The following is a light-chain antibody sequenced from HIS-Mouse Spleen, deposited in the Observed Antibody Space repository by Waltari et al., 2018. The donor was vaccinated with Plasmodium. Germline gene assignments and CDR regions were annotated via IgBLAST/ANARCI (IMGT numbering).Light chain of an antibody. CDR2: DVS. J-gene: IGLJ2*01. V-gene: IGLV2-11*01. CDR3: CSYAGSYTWV. Sequence: QSALTQPRSVSGSPGQSVTISCTGTSSDVGGYNYVSWYQQHPGKAPKLLIYDVSKRPSGVLNRFSGSKSGHTASLTISGLQAEDEADYYCCSYAGSYTWVFGGGTKLTVL. CDR1: SSDVGGYNY.